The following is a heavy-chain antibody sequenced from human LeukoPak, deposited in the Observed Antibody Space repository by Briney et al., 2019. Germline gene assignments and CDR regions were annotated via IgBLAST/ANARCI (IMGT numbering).Heavy chain of an antibody. J-gene: IGHJ4*02. CDR3: AKDLAAAGPGGDY. CDR1: GFTFDDYA. V-gene: IGHV3-43D*03. D-gene: IGHD6-13*01. Sequence: PGGSLRLSCAASGFTFDDYAMHWVRQAPGKGLEWVSLISWDGGSTYYADSVKGRFTISRDNSKNSLYRQVNSLRAEDTALYYCAKDLAAAGPGGDYWGQGTLVTVSS. CDR2: ISWDGGST.